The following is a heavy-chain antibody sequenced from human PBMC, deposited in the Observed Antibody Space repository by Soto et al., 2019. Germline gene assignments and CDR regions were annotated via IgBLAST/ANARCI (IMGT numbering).Heavy chain of an antibody. CDR2: INHSGST. Sequence: SETLSLTCAVYGGSFSGYYWSWIRQPPGKGLEWIGEINHSGSTNYNPSLKSRVTISVDTSKNQFSLKLSSVTAADTAVYYCARGRRQKFGGVIVTQAALVYWGQGTLVTVSS. CDR3: ARGRRQKFGGVIVTQAALVY. J-gene: IGHJ4*02. D-gene: IGHD3-16*02. CDR1: GGSFSGYY. V-gene: IGHV4-34*01.